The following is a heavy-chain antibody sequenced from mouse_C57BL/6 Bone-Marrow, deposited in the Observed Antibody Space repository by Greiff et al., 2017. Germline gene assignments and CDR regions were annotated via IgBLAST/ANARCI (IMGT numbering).Heavy chain of an antibody. Sequence: EVQLQQSGTVLARPGASVKMSCKTSGYTFTSYWMHWVKQRPGQGLEWIGAIYPGNSDTSYNQKFKGKAKLTAVTSASTAYMELISLTNEDSAVYYCPRSSYLFYAMDYWGQGTSVTVSS. CDR1: GYTFTSYW. V-gene: IGHV1-5*01. D-gene: IGHD2-12*01. CDR3: PRSSYLFYAMDY. CDR2: IYPGNSDT. J-gene: IGHJ4*01.